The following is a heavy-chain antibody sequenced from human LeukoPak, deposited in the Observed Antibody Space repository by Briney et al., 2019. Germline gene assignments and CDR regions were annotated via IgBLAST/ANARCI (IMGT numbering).Heavy chain of an antibody. J-gene: IGHJ6*02. D-gene: IGHD2-15*01. Sequence: PSETLSLTCSVSGVSISGYYWSWIRQPPGKGLEWIGYIYYSGSTNYNPSLESRVTISVDTSKKQFSLKLSPVTAADTAVYYCARYGDGYCSGGGCYSSYYYYGLDVWGQGTTVTVSS. V-gene: IGHV4-59*08. CDR1: GVSISGYY. CDR2: IYYSGST. CDR3: ARYGDGYCSGGGCYSSYYYYGLDV.